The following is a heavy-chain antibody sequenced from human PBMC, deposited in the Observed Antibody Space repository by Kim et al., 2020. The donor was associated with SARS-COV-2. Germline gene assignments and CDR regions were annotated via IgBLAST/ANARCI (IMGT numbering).Heavy chain of an antibody. CDR2: ISSSSSTI. J-gene: IGHJ6*02. V-gene: IGHV3-48*02. CDR3: ARDTSSSWYEYYYYYYGMDV. CDR1: GFTFSSYS. Sequence: GGSLRLSCAASGFTFSSYSMNWVRQAPGKGLEWVSYISSSSSTIYYADSVKGRFTISRDNAKNSLYLQMNSLRDEDTAVYYCARDTSSSWYEYYYYYYGMDVWGQGTTVTVSS. D-gene: IGHD6-13*01.